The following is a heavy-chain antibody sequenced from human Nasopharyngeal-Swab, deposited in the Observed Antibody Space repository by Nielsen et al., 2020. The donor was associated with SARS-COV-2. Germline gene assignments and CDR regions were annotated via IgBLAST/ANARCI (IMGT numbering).Heavy chain of an antibody. CDR3: ARFSRYYYYYGMDV. V-gene: IGHV1-2*02. CDR1: GYTFTGYY. CDR2: INPNSGGT. Sequence: SVKVSCKASGYTFTGYYMHWVRQAPGQGLEWMGWINPNSGGTNYAQKFQGRVTMTRDTSISTAYMELSSLRSEDTAVYYCARFSRYYYYYGMDVWGQGTTVTVSS. J-gene: IGHJ6*02. D-gene: IGHD2/OR15-2a*01.